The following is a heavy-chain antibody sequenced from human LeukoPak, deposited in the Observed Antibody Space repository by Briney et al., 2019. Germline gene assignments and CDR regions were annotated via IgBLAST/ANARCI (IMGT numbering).Heavy chain of an antibody. CDR1: GYTFTSYA. CDR3: ASDPFGSGYDLEVGGDY. J-gene: IGHJ4*02. Sequence: ASVKVSCKASGYTFTSYAMHWVRQAPGQRLEWMGWINAGNGNTKYSQKFQGRVTITRDTSASTAYMELSSLRSEDTAVYYCASDPFGSGYDLEVGGDYWGQGTLVTVSS. D-gene: IGHD5-12*01. CDR2: INAGNGNT. V-gene: IGHV1-3*01.